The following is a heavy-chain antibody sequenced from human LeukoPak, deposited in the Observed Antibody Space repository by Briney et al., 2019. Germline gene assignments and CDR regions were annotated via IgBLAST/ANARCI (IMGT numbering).Heavy chain of an antibody. CDR3: AKDAGDCSSTSCSYYYYYYMDV. Sequence: PGGSLRLSCAASGFTFSSYGMHWVRQAPGKGLEWVAFIRYDGSNKYYADSVEGRFTISRDNSKNTLYLQMNSLRAEDTAVYYCAKDAGDCSSTSCSYYYYYYMDVWGKGTTVTVSS. D-gene: IGHD2-2*01. CDR1: GFTFSSYG. CDR2: IRYDGSNK. J-gene: IGHJ6*03. V-gene: IGHV3-30*02.